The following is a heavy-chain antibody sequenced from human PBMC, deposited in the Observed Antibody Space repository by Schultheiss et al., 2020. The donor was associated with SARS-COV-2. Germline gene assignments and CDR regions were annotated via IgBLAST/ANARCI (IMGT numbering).Heavy chain of an antibody. CDR3: ARGLWFGEFLDY. CDR1: GGSISSGGYY. D-gene: IGHD3-10*01. Sequence: LSCTVSGGSISSGGYYWTWIRQHPGKGLEWIGYIYYSGSTYYNPSLQGRVTISVDTSKNQFSLKLSSVTAADTAVYYCARGLWFGEFLDYWGQGTLVTVSS. V-gene: IGHV4-31*03. CDR2: IYYSGST. J-gene: IGHJ4*02.